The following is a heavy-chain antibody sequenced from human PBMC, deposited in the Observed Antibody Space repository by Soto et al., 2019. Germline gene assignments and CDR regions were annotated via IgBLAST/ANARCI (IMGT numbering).Heavy chain of an antibody. CDR3: ASGRDTAMVHFDF. J-gene: IGHJ4*02. D-gene: IGHD5-18*01. CDR2: ITPIFERA. Sequence: GGPVKVSCKASGGTFSTYTVSWVRQAPGQGLEWMGGITPIFERAKYAHKFQGTVTITADESTSTAYMELSSLRSEDAAVYYCASGRDTAMVHFDFWGQGTQVTVSS. V-gene: IGHV1-69*13. CDR1: GGTFSTYT.